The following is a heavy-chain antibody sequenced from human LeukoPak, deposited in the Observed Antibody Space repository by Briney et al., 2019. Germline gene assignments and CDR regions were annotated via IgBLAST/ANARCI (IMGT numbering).Heavy chain of an antibody. J-gene: IGHJ3*02. Sequence: ASVKVSCKASGYTFTGYYMHWVRQAPGQGLEWMGWINPNSGGTNYAQKFQGRVTMTRDTSISTAYMELSRLRSDDTAVYYCARDIVVVPAAMYAFDIWGQGTMVTVSS. D-gene: IGHD2-2*01. CDR1: GYTFTGYY. V-gene: IGHV1-2*02. CDR2: INPNSGGT. CDR3: ARDIVVVPAAMYAFDI.